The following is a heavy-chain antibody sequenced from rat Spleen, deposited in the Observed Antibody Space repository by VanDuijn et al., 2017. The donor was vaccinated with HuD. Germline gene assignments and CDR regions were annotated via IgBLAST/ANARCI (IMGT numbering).Heavy chain of an antibody. CDR3: ARDYCGYWYFGF. D-gene: IGHD4-2*01. CDR2: IWTGGST. Sequence: QVQLKESGPGLVQPSQTLSLTCTVSGFSLTSYNVHWVRQPTGKGLEWMGVIWTGGSTDYNSALKSRLSSNRETAKSQVFLKLRRLHTEDIATYDWARDYCGYWYFGFWGTGTMVTVSS. V-gene: IGHV2-30*01. J-gene: IGHJ1*01. CDR1: GFSLTSYN.